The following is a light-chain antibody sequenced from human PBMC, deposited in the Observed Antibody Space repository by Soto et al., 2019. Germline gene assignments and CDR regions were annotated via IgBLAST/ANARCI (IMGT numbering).Light chain of an antibody. J-gene: IGKJ1*01. V-gene: IGKV1-5*01. CDR2: DAS. CDR1: QNINDW. CDR3: QQYNSYSGA. Sequence: DIQMTQSPSTLSASIGDRVTITCRASQNINDWLAWYQQKPGKAPKLLIYDASILEGGVPSRFSGSGSGTEFTLTINSLQPGDFATYYCQQYNSYSGAFGQGTKVEIK.